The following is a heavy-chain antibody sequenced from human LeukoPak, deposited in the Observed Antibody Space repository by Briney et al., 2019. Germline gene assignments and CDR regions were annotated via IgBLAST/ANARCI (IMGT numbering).Heavy chain of an antibody. CDR3: ASGSGSYRTPYYYMDV. Sequence: GGSLRLSCAASGFTFSSYPMSWVRQAPGKGLEWVSIIYSGGSTYYADSVKGRFTISRDNSKNTLYLQMNSLRAEDTAVYYCASGSGSYRTPYYYMDVWGKGTTVTVSS. J-gene: IGHJ6*03. CDR1: GFTFSSYP. D-gene: IGHD3-10*01. V-gene: IGHV3-53*01. CDR2: IYSGGST.